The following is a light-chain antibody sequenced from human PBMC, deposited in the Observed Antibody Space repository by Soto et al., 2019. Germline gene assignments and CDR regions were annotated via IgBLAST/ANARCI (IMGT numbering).Light chain of an antibody. CDR3: QTWGTGTVV. Sequence: QPVLTQSPSASASLGASVKLTCTLSSGHNSYAIAWQQQQPEKGPRYLMKVNSDGSHSKGDGIPDRFSGSSSGAERYLTISSLQSEDEADYYCQTWGTGTVVFGGGTKVTVL. CDR2: VNSDGSH. V-gene: IGLV4-69*01. CDR1: SGHNSYA. J-gene: IGLJ2*01.